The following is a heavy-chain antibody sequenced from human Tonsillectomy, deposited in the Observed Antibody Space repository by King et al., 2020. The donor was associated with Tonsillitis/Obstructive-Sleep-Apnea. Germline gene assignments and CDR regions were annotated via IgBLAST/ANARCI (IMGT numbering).Heavy chain of an antibody. CDR1: GFTFSSYA. Sequence: EVQLVESGGGLVQPGGSLRLSCAASGFTFSSYAMSWVRQAPGKGLEWVSAISGSGGSTYYADSVKGRFTISRDNSKNTLYLQMNSLRAEDTAVYYCAKSIRPKTGVIIGLDYWGQGTLVTVSS. J-gene: IGHJ4*02. CDR3: AKSIRPKTGVIIGLDY. CDR2: ISGSGGST. V-gene: IGHV3-23*04. D-gene: IGHD3-10*01.